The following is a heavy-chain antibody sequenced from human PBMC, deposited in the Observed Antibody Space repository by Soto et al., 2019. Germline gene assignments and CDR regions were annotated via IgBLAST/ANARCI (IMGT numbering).Heavy chain of an antibody. CDR2: ISAYNGNT. CDR3: ARDQIVVVPAAMTYGMDV. V-gene: IGHV1-18*01. D-gene: IGHD2-2*01. CDR1: GYTFTSYG. J-gene: IGHJ6*02. Sequence: ASVKVSCKASGYTFTSYGISWVRQAPGQGLEWMGWISAYNGNTNYAQKLQGRVTMTTDTSTSTAYMELRSLRSDDTAVYYCARDQIVVVPAAMTYGMDVWGQGTTVTVSS.